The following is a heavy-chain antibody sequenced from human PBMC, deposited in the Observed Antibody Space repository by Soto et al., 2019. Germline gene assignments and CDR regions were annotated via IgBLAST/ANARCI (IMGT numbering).Heavy chain of an antibody. J-gene: IGHJ6*02. D-gene: IGHD6-13*01. V-gene: IGHV1-2*04. CDR2: INPNSGGT. Sequence: GASVKVSCKASGYTFTDYYMHWVRQAPGQGLEWMGWINPNSGGTNYAQKFQGWVTMTRDTSISTAYMELSRLRSDDTAVYYCAMSSSWYATRHGMDVWGQGTTVTVSS. CDR1: GYTFTDYY. CDR3: AMSSSWYATRHGMDV.